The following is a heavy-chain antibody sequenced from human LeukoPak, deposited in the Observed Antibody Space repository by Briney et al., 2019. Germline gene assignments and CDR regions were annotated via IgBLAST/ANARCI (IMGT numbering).Heavy chain of an antibody. CDR1: GGSFSGSY. J-gene: IGHJ4*02. CDR2: INHSGST. D-gene: IGHD3-16*02. V-gene: IGHV4-34*01. CDR3: ARLPFLSGDDC. Sequence: SETLSLTCAVYGGSFSGSYWSWIRQPPGKGLEWIGEINHSGSTNYNPSLKSRVAMAVDTSKNQISLRLSSVTAADTAVYYCARLPFLSGDDCWGQGTPVTVSS.